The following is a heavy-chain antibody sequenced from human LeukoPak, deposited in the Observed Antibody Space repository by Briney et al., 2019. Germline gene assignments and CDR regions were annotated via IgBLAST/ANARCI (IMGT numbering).Heavy chain of an antibody. CDR2: INEGGST. Sequence: PSETLSLTCAVYGGSFGGYYWNLIRQPPGMGLEWIGEINEGGSTNYNPSLKSRVTISVDTPKRQFSLKLSSVTAADTAIYYCARASAYSISSGVNLWGQGTLVTVSS. J-gene: IGHJ5*02. CDR3: ARASAYSISSGVNL. CDR1: GGSFGGYY. D-gene: IGHD6-6*01. V-gene: IGHV4-34*01.